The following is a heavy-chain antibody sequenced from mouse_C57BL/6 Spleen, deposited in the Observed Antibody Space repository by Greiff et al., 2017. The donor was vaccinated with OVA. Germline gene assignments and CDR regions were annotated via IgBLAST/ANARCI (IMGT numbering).Heavy chain of an antibody. CDR3: ARWRYDYDGYFDY. J-gene: IGHJ2*01. V-gene: IGHV14-2*01. Sequence: VQLQQSGAELVKPGASVKLSCTASGFNIKDYYMHWVKQRTEQGLEWIGRIDPEDGETKYDPKFKGKATITADPSSNTAYLQLSSLTSEDTAVYYCARWRYDYDGYFDYWGQGTTLTVSS. CDR1: GFNIKDYY. CDR2: IDPEDGET. D-gene: IGHD2-4*01.